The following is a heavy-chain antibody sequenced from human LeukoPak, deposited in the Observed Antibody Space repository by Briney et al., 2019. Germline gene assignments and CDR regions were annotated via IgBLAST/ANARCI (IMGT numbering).Heavy chain of an antibody. CDR1: GGSISSGGYS. Sequence: SETLSLTCAVSGGSISSGGYSWSWIRQPPGKGLEWIGYIYHSGSTYYNPSLKSRVTISVDTSKNQFSLKLSSVTAADTAVYYCARVGVYSSSRRGAFDYWGQGTLVTVSS. CDR3: ARVGVYSSSRRGAFDY. J-gene: IGHJ4*02. D-gene: IGHD6-6*01. CDR2: IYHSGST. V-gene: IGHV4-30-2*05.